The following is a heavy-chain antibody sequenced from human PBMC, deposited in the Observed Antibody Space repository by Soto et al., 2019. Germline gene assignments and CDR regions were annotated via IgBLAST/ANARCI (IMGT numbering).Heavy chain of an antibody. CDR2: IKQDGSEK. D-gene: IGHD1-20*01. CDR3: ARITSPGYFDS. Sequence: EVQLVESGGGLVQPGGSLRLSCAASGFPFSSHWMTWVRRAPGKGLEWVAYIKQDGSEKYYVDSVMGRFTMSRDNTQSSLSLQMNTLRVEDSAVYYCARITSPGYFDSWGQGTLVTVSS. J-gene: IGHJ4*02. V-gene: IGHV3-7*05. CDR1: GFPFSSHW.